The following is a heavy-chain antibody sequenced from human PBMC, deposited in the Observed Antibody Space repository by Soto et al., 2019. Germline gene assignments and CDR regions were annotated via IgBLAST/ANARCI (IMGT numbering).Heavy chain of an antibody. D-gene: IGHD3-22*01. V-gene: IGHV4-59*01. CDR3: ARVKGYYDSSGLNYYYYYGMDV. Sequence: SETLSLTCTVSGGSISSYYWSWIRQPPGKGLEWIGYIYYSGSTNYNPSLKSRVTISVDTSKNQFSLKLSSVTAADTAVCYCARVKGYYDSSGLNYYYYYGMDVWGQGTTVT. J-gene: IGHJ6*02. CDR2: IYYSGST. CDR1: GGSISSYY.